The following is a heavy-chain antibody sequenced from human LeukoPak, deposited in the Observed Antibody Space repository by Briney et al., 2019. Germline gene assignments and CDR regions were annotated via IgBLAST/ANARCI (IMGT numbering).Heavy chain of an antibody. CDR3: ARDEYSSSWGYFQH. CDR1: GGSFSGYY. Sequence: SETLSLTCAVYGGSFSGYYWSWIRQPPGKGLEWIGYIYYSGSTYYNPSLKSRVTISVDTSKNQFSLKLSSVTAADTAVYYCARDEYSSSWGYFQHWGQGTLVTVSS. J-gene: IGHJ1*01. D-gene: IGHD6-6*01. CDR2: IYYSGST. V-gene: IGHV4-30-4*01.